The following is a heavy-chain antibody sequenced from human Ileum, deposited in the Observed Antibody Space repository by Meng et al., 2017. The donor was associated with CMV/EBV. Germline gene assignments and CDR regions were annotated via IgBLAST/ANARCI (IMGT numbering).Heavy chain of an antibody. CDR3: ARQEELWGYFDY. V-gene: IGHV4-30-4*08. D-gene: IGHD1-7*01. J-gene: IGHJ4*02. Sequence: QVHRHGWSPCLVKPSETLSLPCSVSGGSISSGDYYWNWIRQPPGKGLEWIGYIYYSGSTYFNPSLKSRVTISVDTSKNQFSLKLNSVTAADTAVYYCARQEELWGYFDYWGQGTLVTVSS. CDR2: IYYSGST. CDR1: GGSISSGDYY.